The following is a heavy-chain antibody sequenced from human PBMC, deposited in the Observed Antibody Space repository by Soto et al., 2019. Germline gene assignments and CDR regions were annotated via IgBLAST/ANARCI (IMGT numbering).Heavy chain of an antibody. D-gene: IGHD3-3*01. CDR3: ARDQPIFGVVISPHNWFDP. Sequence: ASVKVSCKASGYTFTSYGISWVRQAPGQGLEWMGWISAYNGNTNYAQKLQGRVTMTTDTSTSTAYMELRSLRSDDTAVYYCARDQPIFGVVISPHNWFDPWGQGTLVTVSS. J-gene: IGHJ5*02. CDR1: GYTFTSYG. CDR2: ISAYNGNT. V-gene: IGHV1-18*01.